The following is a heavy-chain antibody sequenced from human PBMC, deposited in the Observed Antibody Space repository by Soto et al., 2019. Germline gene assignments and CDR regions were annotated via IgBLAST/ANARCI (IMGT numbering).Heavy chain of an antibody. D-gene: IGHD6-19*01. CDR3: ARDPPPAGYSSGWYLYYYGMDV. J-gene: IGHJ6*02. Sequence: PGGSLRLSCAASGFSFSDYTMNWFRQAPGKGLEWVSSITGSSDYTYYSGSVTGRFTISRDNANNSLFLQMNSLRAEDTAVYYCARDPPPAGYSSGWYLYYYGMDVWGQGTTVTVSS. V-gene: IGHV3-21*01. CDR2: ITGSSDYT. CDR1: GFSFSDYT.